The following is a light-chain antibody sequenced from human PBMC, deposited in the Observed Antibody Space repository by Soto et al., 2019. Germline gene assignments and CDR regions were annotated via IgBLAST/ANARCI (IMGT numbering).Light chain of an antibody. CDR1: QSISSW. Sequence: DIQMTQSPSALSASVGDRVTITCRASQSISSWLAWYQQKPGKAPKLLIYDASSLESGVPSRFSGSGSGTEFTRTISSLQHDDVATYYCQQYNSYSTFGQGTKVEIK. CDR3: QQYNSYST. J-gene: IGKJ1*01. CDR2: DAS. V-gene: IGKV1-5*01.